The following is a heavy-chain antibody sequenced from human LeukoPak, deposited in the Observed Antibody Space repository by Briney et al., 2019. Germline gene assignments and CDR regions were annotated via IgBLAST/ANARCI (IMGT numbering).Heavy chain of an antibody. D-gene: IGHD3-22*01. CDR1: GFTVSSNY. CDR3: ARAAPYYYDSSGYLLDY. Sequence: GGSLRLSCAASGFTVSSNYMTWVRQAPGEGLECGSVIYSGGTTYYADSVKGRFTISRDNSKNTLYLQMNSLRAEDTGVYYCARAAPYYYDSSGYLLDYWGQGPLVTVSS. V-gene: IGHV3-66*01. J-gene: IGHJ4*02. CDR2: IYSGGTT.